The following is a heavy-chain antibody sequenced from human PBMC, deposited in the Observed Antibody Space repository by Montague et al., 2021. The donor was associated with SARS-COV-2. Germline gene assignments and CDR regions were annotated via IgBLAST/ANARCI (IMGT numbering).Heavy chain of an antibody. Sequence: SETLSLTCTVSGGSISSYYRSRIRQSAGKGLEWIGRIHTNGSTDXNPSLNSRVTMSVDTSKNQFSLKLSSVTAADTAVYYCASGKYYDFWSGYYSHDYVSGMDVWGQGTTVTVSS. D-gene: IGHD3-3*01. CDR3: ASGKYYDFWSGYYSHDYVSGMDV. CDR1: GGSISSYY. V-gene: IGHV4-4*07. J-gene: IGHJ6*02. CDR2: IHTNGST.